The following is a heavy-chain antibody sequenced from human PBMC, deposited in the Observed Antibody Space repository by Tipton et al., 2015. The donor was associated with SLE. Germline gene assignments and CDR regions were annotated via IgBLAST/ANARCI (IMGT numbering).Heavy chain of an antibody. Sequence: TLSLTCSVSGDSVRTNYWNWIRQPAGKGLEWTGESHQSGTTNYHPSFKSRVTISVDTSKNQISLRLSSVTAADTAVYYCARPSEAYAWDAFEIWGQGTMVTVSS. CDR3: ARPSEAYAWDAFEI. CDR2: SHQSGTT. D-gene: IGHD2-2*01. CDR1: GDSVRTNY. V-gene: IGHV4-34*01. J-gene: IGHJ3*02.